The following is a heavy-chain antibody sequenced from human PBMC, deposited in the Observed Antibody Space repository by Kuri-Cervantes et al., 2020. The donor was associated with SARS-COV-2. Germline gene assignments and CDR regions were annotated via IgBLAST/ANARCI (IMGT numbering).Heavy chain of an antibody. CDR3: ARGGVVTADWYFDL. CDR2: TNSEGIST. V-gene: IGHV3-74*01. CDR1: GFPFRSYW. J-gene: IGHJ2*01. Sequence: GESLKISYSASGFPFRSYWMHWVRQAPGKGLVWVSRTNSEGISTSYADSVKGRFTISRDNAKHTLYLQLNSLGAEDTAVYYCARGGVVTADWYFDLWGRGTLVTVSS. D-gene: IGHD2-21*02.